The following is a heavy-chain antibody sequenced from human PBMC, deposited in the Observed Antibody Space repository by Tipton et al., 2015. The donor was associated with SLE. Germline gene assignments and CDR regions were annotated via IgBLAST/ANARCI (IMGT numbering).Heavy chain of an antibody. CDR3: ARVSTGFYYYYGMDV. D-gene: IGHD2-8*02. CDR1: GGSFSSYY. V-gene: IGHV4-34*01. J-gene: IGHJ6*02. CDR2: IYNSGST. Sequence: TLSLTCAVYGGSFSSYYWSWSCRPPGKGLEWIGEIYNSGSTNYNPYLKSVVTISVDTSKNKCSLKLSSVTAADTAVYYCARVSTGFYYYYGMDVWGQGTTVTVSS.